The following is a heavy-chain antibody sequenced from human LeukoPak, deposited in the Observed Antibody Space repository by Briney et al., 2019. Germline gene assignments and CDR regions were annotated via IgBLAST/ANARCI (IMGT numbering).Heavy chain of an antibody. CDR1: GGSISSYY. J-gene: IGHJ4*02. V-gene: IGHV4-59*08. CDR3: ARGGYSRSLHY. D-gene: IGHD5-12*01. CDR2: IYYSGST. Sequence: SETLSLTCTVSGGSISSYYWSWIRQPPGTGLEWIGYIYYSGSTNYNPSLKSRVTISVDTSKNQFSLKLSSVTAADTAVYYCARGGYSRSLHYWGQGTLVTVSS.